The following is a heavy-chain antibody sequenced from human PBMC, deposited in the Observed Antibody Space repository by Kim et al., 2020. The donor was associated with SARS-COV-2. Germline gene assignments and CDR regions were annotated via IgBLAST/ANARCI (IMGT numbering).Heavy chain of an antibody. D-gene: IGHD3-3*01. V-gene: IGHV4-34*01. J-gene: IGHJ3*02. CDR2: ST. CDR3: AAVLRDAFDI. Sequence: STNSNPSSKSRVTLSVDTTKNQFSLRLSSVTAADTAVYYCAAVLRDAFDIWGQGTMVTVSS.